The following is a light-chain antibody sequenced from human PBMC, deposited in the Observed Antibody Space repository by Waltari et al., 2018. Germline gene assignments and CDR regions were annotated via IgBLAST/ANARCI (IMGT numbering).Light chain of an antibody. Sequence: EIVLTQSPGTLSLSPGARATLSCRASQSVSGMYLAWYQQKPAQVPSHLIYGASSRATGIPDRFSGSGSGTDLTLTVSRLEPEDFAVYCCKQYGSSPRGITFGPGTKVDIK. V-gene: IGKV3-20*01. CDR3: KQYGSSPRGIT. CDR1: QSVSGMY. J-gene: IGKJ3*01. CDR2: GAS.